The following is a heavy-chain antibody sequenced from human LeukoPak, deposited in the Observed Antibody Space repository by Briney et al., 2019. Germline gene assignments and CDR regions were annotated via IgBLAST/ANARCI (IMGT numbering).Heavy chain of an antibody. V-gene: IGHV3-48*03. CDR3: ARAPDGYEAFDI. CDR2: ISTSGSII. CDR1: GFAFSSYE. D-gene: IGHD6-13*01. J-gene: IGHJ3*02. Sequence: PGGSLRLSCAASGFAFSSYEMNWVRQAPGKGLEWVSYISTSGSIIHYADSVKGRFTFSRDNAKNSVYLQMNSLRAEDTAVYYCARAPDGYEAFDIWGQGTMVTVSS.